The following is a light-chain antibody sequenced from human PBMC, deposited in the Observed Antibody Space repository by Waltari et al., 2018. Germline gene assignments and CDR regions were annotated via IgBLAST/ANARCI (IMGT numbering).Light chain of an antibody. J-gene: IGLJ1*01. CDR3: NTYSTSSTFV. Sequence: QSALTQPASVSGSPGQSITISCTGSNSDVGGYNFVSWYQHHPGKAPKLMIYDVSNPPSGVSNRFSGAKSGNTASLTISGLQPEDAADYYCNTYSTSSTFVFGTGTRVTVL. V-gene: IGLV2-14*01. CDR2: DVS. CDR1: NSDVGGYNF.